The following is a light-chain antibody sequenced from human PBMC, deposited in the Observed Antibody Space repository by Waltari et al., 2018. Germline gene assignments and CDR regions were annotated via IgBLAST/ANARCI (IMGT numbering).Light chain of an antibody. J-gene: IGLJ1*01. CDR1: SSDVGAYDY. CDR2: EVS. V-gene: IGLV2-14*01. Sequence: QSALTQPASVSGSPGHSITISCTGTSSDVGAYDYFSWYQQYPGKAPKLMIFEVSNRPSGASIRFSGSKSGNTASLTISGLLPEDEADYYCSSFTTSSTQVFGTGTKVTVL. CDR3: SSFTTSSTQV.